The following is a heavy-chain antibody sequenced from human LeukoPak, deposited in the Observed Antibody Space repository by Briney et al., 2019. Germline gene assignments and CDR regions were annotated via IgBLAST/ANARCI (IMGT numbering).Heavy chain of an antibody. CDR3: ASGSLTTVRGAMDV. D-gene: IGHD3-10*01. CDR2: IYYSGST. Sequence: PSETLSLTCTVSGGSSISYYWSWIRQPPGKGVEWIGYIYYSGSTNYNPSLKSRVTISVDTSKNQFSLKLSSVTAADTAVYYCASGSLTTVRGAMDVWGKGTTVTVSS. J-gene: IGHJ6*04. CDR1: GGSSISYY. V-gene: IGHV4-59*01.